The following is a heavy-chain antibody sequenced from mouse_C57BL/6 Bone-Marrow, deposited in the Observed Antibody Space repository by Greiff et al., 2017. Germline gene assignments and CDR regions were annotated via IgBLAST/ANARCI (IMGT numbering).Heavy chain of an antibody. J-gene: IGHJ2*01. Sequence: QVQLQQPGAELVKPGASVKLSCKASGYTFTSYWMQWVKQRPGQGLEWIGEIDPSDSYTNYNQKFKGKATLTVDTSSSTAYMQLSSLTSEDSAVYDSARGYDYVDCDYWGQGTTLTVSS. CDR1: GYTFTSYW. V-gene: IGHV1-50*01. D-gene: IGHD2-4*01. CDR2: IDPSDSYT. CDR3: ARGYDYVDCDY.